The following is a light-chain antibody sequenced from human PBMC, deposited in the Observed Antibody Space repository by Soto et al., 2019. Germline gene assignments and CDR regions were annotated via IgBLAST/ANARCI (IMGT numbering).Light chain of an antibody. J-gene: IGKJ1*01. Sequence: DIQMTQSPSSLSAVVGDRITITCRASHSISSWLAWYQQKPGKAPRLLIYGGSTLESGVPSRFSGSGSGTEFTLTISSLQPDDFATYYCQQYNSYSFGQGTKVDIK. V-gene: IGKV1-5*01. CDR3: QQYNSYS. CDR1: HSISSW. CDR2: GGS.